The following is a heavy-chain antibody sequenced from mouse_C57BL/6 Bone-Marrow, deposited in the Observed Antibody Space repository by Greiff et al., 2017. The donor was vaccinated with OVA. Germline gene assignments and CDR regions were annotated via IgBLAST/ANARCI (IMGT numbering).Heavy chain of an antibody. CDR2: INPYNGGT. J-gene: IGHJ3*01. V-gene: IGHV1-19*01. D-gene: IGHD2-3*01. CDR3: AIRDGYCLAWFAY. CDR1: GYTFTDYY. Sequence: VQLQQSGPVLVKPGASVKMSCKASGYTFTDYYMNWVKQSPGKSLEWIGVINPYNGGTSYNQKFKGKATLTVDKSSSTAYMELNSLTSGDSAVDYGAIRDGYCLAWFAYWGQGTLVTVSA.